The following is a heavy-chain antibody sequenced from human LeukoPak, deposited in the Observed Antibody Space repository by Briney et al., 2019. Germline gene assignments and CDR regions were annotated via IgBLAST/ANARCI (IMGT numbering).Heavy chain of an antibody. Sequence: SETLSLTCAVYGGSFSGYYWSWIRQPPGKGLEWIGEINHSGSTNYNPSLESRVTISVDTSKNQFSLKLSSVTAADTAVYYCARSPKVLRFLEWLPEYYYYGMDVWGQGTTVTVSS. CDR2: INHSGST. J-gene: IGHJ6*02. CDR3: ARSPKVLRFLEWLPEYYYYGMDV. V-gene: IGHV4-34*01. D-gene: IGHD3-3*01. CDR1: GGSFSGYY.